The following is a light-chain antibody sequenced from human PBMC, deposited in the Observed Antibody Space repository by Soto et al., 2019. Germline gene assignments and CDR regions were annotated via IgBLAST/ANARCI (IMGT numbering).Light chain of an antibody. CDR1: QTVSSSY. CDR3: QQYGSSPRT. Sequence: IVLTQSPGTLSLSPGERATLSCRASQTVSSSYLAWYQQKPGQAPSLLMYGASSRATGIPERFSGSGSGTDFTLTISRLEPEDFAVYYCQQYGSSPRTFGQGTKVEIK. CDR2: GAS. V-gene: IGKV3-20*01. J-gene: IGKJ1*01.